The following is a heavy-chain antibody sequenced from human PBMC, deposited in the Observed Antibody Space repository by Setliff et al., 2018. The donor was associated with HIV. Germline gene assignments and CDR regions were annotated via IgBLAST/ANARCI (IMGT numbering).Heavy chain of an antibody. CDR1: GGSASNSRYY. V-gene: IGHV4-39*01. D-gene: IGHD3-22*01. CDR2: IYYNEKT. Sequence: SETLSLTCTVSGGSASNSRYYWAWIRQPPGKGLEYIGSIYYNEKTYYSPSLKSRVTISIDTSKNQFSLNLTSVTAADSAVYYCASRVYYYDSNNFLREEGFDPWGQGTLVTVS. CDR3: ASRVYYYDSNNFLREEGFDP. J-gene: IGHJ5*02.